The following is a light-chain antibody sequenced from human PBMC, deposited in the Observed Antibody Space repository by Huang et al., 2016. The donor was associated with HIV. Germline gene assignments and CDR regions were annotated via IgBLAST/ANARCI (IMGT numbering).Light chain of an antibody. CDR1: QDISNY. Sequence: DIQMTQSPSSLSASVGDRVTITCRTRQDISNYLNWYQQKPGKAPRLLIYDVFNLETGVPSRFSGSGSGTDFTLTISSLQPEDIATYYCQRYGNLPPLAFGGGTKVEI. CDR3: QRYGNLPPLA. V-gene: IGKV1-33*01. J-gene: IGKJ4*01. CDR2: DVF.